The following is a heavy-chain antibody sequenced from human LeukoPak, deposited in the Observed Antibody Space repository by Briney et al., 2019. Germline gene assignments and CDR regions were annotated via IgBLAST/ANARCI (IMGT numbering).Heavy chain of an antibody. CDR3: GGGAEWLPPPSFDY. CDR2: IYYIGSP. V-gene: IGHV4-59*01. J-gene: IGHJ4*02. D-gene: IGHD6-19*01. Sequence: PSETLSLTCTVSGGSISSYYWSWLRPPPGKGLEGLGYIYYIGSPNYNPSLKGRLHLSVNTSKSQFSLKLSSGAAAGPAVYYWGGGAEWLPPPSFDYWGEGTLVTVSS. CDR1: GGSISSYY.